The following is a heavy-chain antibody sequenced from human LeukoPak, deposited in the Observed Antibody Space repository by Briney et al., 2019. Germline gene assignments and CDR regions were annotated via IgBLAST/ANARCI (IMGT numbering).Heavy chain of an antibody. V-gene: IGHV3-7*01. J-gene: IGHJ4*02. D-gene: IGHD3-22*01. CDR1: GLTFSSYW. CDR2: IKQDGSEK. Sequence: GGSLRLSCAASGLTFSSYWMSWVRQAPGKGLEWVANIKQDGSEKYYVDSVKGRFTISRDNAKNSLYLQMNSLRAEDTAVYYCARMYYYDSSDYWGQGTLVTVSS. CDR3: ARMYYYDSSDY.